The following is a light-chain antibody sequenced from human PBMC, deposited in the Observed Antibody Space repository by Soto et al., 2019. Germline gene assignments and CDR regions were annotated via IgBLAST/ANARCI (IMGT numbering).Light chain of an antibody. V-gene: IGKV3-15*01. CDR3: QQYNNWPTT. CDR2: GAS. CDR1: QSVSSN. Sequence: EIVMTQSPATLSVSPGERATLSCRASQSVSSNLAWYQQKPGQAPRLLIYGASTRATGIPARFSGSGSGTEFTLTISSLQSEDFAVYYCQQYNNWPTTFGQGIKLEIK. J-gene: IGKJ2*01.